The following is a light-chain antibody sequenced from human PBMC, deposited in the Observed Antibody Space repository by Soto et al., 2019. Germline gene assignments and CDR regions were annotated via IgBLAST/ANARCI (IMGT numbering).Light chain of an antibody. CDR2: EGN. J-gene: IGLJ1*01. V-gene: IGLV2-23*01. Sequence: QSVLTQPASLSGSPVQSITISCTGISSDVGTYTLISWYQQYPGKAPKLVIYEGNKRPSGVSNRFSGSKSGNTASLTISGIQAEDVADYSCCSHEGGLTLYVFGAGTNVTDL. CDR1: SSDVGTYTL. CDR3: CSHEGGLTLYV.